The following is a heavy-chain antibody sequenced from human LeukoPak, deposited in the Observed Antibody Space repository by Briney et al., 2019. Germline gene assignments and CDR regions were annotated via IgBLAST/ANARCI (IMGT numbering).Heavy chain of an antibody. CDR2: IYYSGST. V-gene: IGHV4-30-4*08. CDR3: ARVRRVQLWLMGYYYYYMDV. Sequence: SQTLSLTCTVSGGSISSGDYYWSWIRQPPGKGLEWIGYIYYSGSTYDNPSLKSRVTTSVDTSKNQFSLKLSSVTAADTAVYYCARVRRVQLWLMGYYYYYMDVWGKGTTVTVSS. CDR1: GGSISSGDYY. J-gene: IGHJ6*03. D-gene: IGHD5-18*01.